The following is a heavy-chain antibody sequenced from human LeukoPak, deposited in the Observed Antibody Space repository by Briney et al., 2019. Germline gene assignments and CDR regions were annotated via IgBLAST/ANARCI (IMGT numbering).Heavy chain of an antibody. D-gene: IGHD3-22*01. CDR3: SAYYYDSSGYPFDY. V-gene: IGHV3-48*01. CDR2: ISSSSSTI. CDR1: GFTFSDFA. J-gene: IGHJ4*02. Sequence: GGSLRLSCAASGFTFSDFAMNWVRQAPGKGLEWVSYISSSSSTIYYADSVKGRFTISRDNAKNSLYLQMNSLRAEDTAVYYCSAYYYDSSGYPFDYWGQGTLVTVSS.